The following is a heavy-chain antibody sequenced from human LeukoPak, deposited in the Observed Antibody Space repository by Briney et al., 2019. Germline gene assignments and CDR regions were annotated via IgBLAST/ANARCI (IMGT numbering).Heavy chain of an antibody. V-gene: IGHV1-2*02. Sequence: GASVKVSCKASGYTFTGYYMHWVRQAPGQGLEWMGWINPNSGGTNYAQKFQGRVTMTRDTSISTAYMELSRLRSDDTAVYYCAREAFGIFGVVIMRGPFDYWGQGTLVTVSS. CDR1: GYTFTGYY. CDR2: INPNSGGT. CDR3: AREAFGIFGVVIMRGPFDY. J-gene: IGHJ4*02. D-gene: IGHD3-3*01.